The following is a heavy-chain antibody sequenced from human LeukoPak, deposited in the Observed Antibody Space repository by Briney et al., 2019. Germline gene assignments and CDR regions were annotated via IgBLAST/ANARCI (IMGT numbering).Heavy chain of an antibody. J-gene: IGHJ4*02. Sequence: GGSLRLSCAASGFTFSTYWMTWVRQAPGKGLESVSVITDDEDTYYADSVKGRFTISRDNSQNTVFLQMNSLRVEDTAVYYCAKVDYWSPENYFDSWGQGTLVTVSS. CDR2: ITDDEDT. V-gene: IGHV3-23*01. D-gene: IGHD1-1*01. CDR3: AKVDYWSPENYFDS. CDR1: GFTFSTYW.